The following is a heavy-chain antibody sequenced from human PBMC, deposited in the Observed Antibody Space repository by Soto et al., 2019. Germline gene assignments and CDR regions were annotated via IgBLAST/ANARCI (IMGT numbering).Heavy chain of an antibody. J-gene: IGHJ4*02. D-gene: IGHD3-9*01. CDR1: GGSISVYY. CDR2: VYDNGRP. CDR3: ARGVGSSPPRY. Sequence: SETLSLTCTISGGSISVYYWSWIRQSPRQGLEWIGYVYDNGRPYYSPSLKSRVTISADTSKNQISLKLTSATAADTAVYYWARGVGSSPPRYWGRGTLVTVS. V-gene: IGHV4-59*01.